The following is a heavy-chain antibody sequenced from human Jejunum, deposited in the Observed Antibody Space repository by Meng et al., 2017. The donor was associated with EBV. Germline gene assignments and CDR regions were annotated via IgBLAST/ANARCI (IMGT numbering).Heavy chain of an antibody. CDR1: GYIFSDYY. Sequence: VQLNQSGAEVKKPGATVKIACKVSGYIFSDYYIHWVRQAPGEGLEWMGLVDPQDDETLYAEKFQGRVTITADTSPDTAYMELSSLRSEDTAIYYCALVLRARFNYFDPWGQGTLVTVSS. V-gene: IGHV1-69-2*01. J-gene: IGHJ5*02. CDR3: ALVLRARFNYFDP. D-gene: IGHD4/OR15-4a*01. CDR2: VDPQDDET.